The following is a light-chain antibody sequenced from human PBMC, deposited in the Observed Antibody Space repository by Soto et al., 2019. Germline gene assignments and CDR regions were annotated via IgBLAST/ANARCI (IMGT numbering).Light chain of an antibody. CDR1: QSVLYSSNNKNY. J-gene: IGKJ1*01. V-gene: IGKV4-1*01. CDR3: QQYYSHVRT. CDR2: WAS. Sequence: DIVMTQSPDSLAVSLGERATINCKSSQSVLYSSNNKNYLAWYQQKPGQPPKLLIYWASTRESGVPDRFSGSGSGTDFNLTISSLQAEDVAVYYCQQYYSHVRTFGQGTKVEIK.